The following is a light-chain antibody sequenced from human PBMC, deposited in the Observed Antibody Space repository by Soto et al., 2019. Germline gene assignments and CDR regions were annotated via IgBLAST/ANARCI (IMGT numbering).Light chain of an antibody. V-gene: IGLV1-40*01. Sequence: QSVLTQPPSVSGAPGQRVTISCTGSSSNIGAGYDVHWYQQLPGTPPKLLIYGNSNRPSGVPDRFSGSKSGTSASLAITGLQAEDEADYYCQSYDSSLRVFGTGTKLTVL. J-gene: IGLJ1*01. CDR2: GNS. CDR1: SSNIGAGYD. CDR3: QSYDSSLRV.